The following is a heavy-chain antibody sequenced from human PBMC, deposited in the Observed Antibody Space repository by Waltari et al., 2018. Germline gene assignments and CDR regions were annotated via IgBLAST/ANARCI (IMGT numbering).Heavy chain of an antibody. CDR2: ISASVSTT. V-gene: IGHV3-48*02. D-gene: IGHD7-27*01. CDR1: GFNFGSYS. CDR3: ARDLAWAFDY. Sequence: EVHLVESGGGLVQPGGSLRLACAASGFNFGSYSMNWVRQAPGKGLEWVSYISASVSTTYYADSVKGRFTISRDNAKNSLYLQMSSLRDEDTAVYYCARDLAWAFDYWGQGALVTVSS. J-gene: IGHJ4*02.